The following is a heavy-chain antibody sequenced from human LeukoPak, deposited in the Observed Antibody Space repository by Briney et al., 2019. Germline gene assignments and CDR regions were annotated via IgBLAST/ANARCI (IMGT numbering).Heavy chain of an antibody. Sequence: GASVKVSCKASGGTFSSYAISWVRQAPGQGLEWMGRIIPIFGTANYAQKFQGRVTITTDESTSTAYMELSSLRSEDTAVYYCARDYYYDSSGYASWGQGTLVTVSS. CDR2: IIPIFGTA. CDR1: GGTFSSYA. V-gene: IGHV1-69*05. J-gene: IGHJ4*02. CDR3: ARDYYYDSSGYAS. D-gene: IGHD3-22*01.